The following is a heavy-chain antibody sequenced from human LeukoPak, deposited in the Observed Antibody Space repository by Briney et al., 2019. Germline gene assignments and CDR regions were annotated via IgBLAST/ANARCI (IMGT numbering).Heavy chain of an antibody. CDR3: ARRCSSTGCYFDY. CDR2: ISYSGST. J-gene: IGHJ4*02. CDR1: GGSISSRSYY. V-gene: IGHV4-39*01. Sequence: SETLSLTCTVSGGSISSRSYYWGWIRQPPGKGLEWIGSISYSGSTYYNPSLKSRGTISADTSKNQFSLKLSSVTAADTAVYYCARRCSSTGCYFDYWGQGTLVTVSS. D-gene: IGHD2-2*01.